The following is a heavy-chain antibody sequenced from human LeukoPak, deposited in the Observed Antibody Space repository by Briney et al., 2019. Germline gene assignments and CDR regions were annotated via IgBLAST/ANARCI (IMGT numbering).Heavy chain of an antibody. CDR2: ISSSSSYI. CDR3: ARSWLLAGAGTYDY. CDR1: GFTFSSYS. V-gene: IGHV3-21*01. Sequence: GGSLRLSCAASGFTFSSYSMNWVRQAPGKGLEWVSSISSSSSYIYYADSVKGRFTISRDNAKNSLYLQMNSLRAEDTAVYYCARSWLLAGAGTYDYWGQGTLVTVSS. J-gene: IGHJ4*02. D-gene: IGHD6-13*01.